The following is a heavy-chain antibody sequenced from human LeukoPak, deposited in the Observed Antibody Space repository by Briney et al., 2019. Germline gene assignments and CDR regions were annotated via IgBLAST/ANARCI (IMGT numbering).Heavy chain of an antibody. J-gene: IGHJ4*02. V-gene: IGHV3-43*01. CDR2: ISWNGGST. CDR3: AKDGLRYFDWLSFADY. CDR1: GFTFDDYT. Sequence: GGSLRLSCAASGFTFDDYTMHWVRQAPGKGLEWVSLISWNGGSTYYADSVKGRFTISRDNSKNSLYLQMNSLRTEDTALYYCAKDGLRYFDWLSFADYWGQGTLVTVSS. D-gene: IGHD3-9*01.